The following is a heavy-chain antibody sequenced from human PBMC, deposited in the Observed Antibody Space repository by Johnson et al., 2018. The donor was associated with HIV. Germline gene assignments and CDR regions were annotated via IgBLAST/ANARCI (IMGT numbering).Heavy chain of an antibody. CDR2: IWYDGSNK. CDR1: GFTFSSYG. V-gene: IGHV3-33*01. D-gene: IGHD5-24*01. CDR3: ARACRDGYTCDAFDI. J-gene: IGHJ3*02. Sequence: QVQLVESGGGVVQPGGTLRLSCAASGFTFSSYGMHWVRQAPGKGLEWVAVIWYDGSNKYYADSVNGRFTISRDNSKNTLYLQMNSLRAEDTAVYYCARACRDGYTCDAFDIWGQGTMVTVSS.